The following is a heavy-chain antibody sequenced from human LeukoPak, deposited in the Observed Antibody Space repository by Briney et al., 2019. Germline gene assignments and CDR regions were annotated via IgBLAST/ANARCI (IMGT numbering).Heavy chain of an antibody. V-gene: IGHV4-59*12. CDR3: ARSADARLDS. Sequence: PSETLSLTCTVSGGSISSYYWSWIRQPPGKGLEWIGHIKHSGSLYYNPSLKSRVTISVDRSRNQFSLNLNSMTAADTAVYYCARSADARLDSWGQGTLVTVSS. CDR1: GGSISSYY. CDR2: IKHSGSL. D-gene: IGHD2-2*01. J-gene: IGHJ4*02.